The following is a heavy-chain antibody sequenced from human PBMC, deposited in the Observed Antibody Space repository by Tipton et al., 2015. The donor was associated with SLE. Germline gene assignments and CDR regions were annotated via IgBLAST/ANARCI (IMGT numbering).Heavy chain of an antibody. CDR1: GGSISSSSYY. Sequence: TLSLTCTVSGGSISSSSYYCGWIRQPPGKGLEWIGSIYYSGSTYYNPSLKSRVTISVDTSKNQFSLKLSSVTAADTAVYYCARGGTGAEYFQHWGQGTLVTVSS. CDR2: IYYSGST. D-gene: IGHD3/OR15-3a*01. CDR3: ARGGTGAEYFQH. J-gene: IGHJ1*01. V-gene: IGHV4-39*01.